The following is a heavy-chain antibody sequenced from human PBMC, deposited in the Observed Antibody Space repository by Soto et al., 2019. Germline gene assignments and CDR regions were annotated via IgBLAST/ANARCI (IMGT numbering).Heavy chain of an antibody. Sequence: QVQLVQSGAEVKTPGASVKVSCKASGYTFTKYAISWMRQAPGQGLEWIGWISVYNGNTKYAENLQGRVTVTTDTLTTXVYMELRSLRSDDTAVYYCAREGAGLYYYYYGMDVWGQGTTVTVPS. J-gene: IGHJ6*02. CDR3: AREGAGLYYYYYGMDV. V-gene: IGHV1-18*01. CDR2: ISVYNGNT. D-gene: IGHD6-19*01. CDR1: GYTFTKYA.